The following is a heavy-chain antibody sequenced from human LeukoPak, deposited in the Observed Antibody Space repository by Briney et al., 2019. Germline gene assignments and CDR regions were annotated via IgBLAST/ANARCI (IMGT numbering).Heavy chain of an antibody. CDR2: ISSSGSTI. Sequence: QPGGSLRLSCAASGFTFSSYERNWVRQAPGKGLEWVSYISSSGSTIYYADSVKGRFTISRDNAKNSLYLQMNSLRAEDTAVYYCARDRYCSGGSCYSSFRFDPWGQGTLVTVSS. D-gene: IGHD2-15*01. CDR1: GFTFSSYE. CDR3: ARDRYCSGGSCYSSFRFDP. J-gene: IGHJ5*02. V-gene: IGHV3-48*03.